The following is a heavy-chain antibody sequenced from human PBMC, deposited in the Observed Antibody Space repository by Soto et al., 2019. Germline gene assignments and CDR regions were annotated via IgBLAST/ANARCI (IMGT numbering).Heavy chain of an antibody. Sequence: SETLSLTCAVYGGSVSGSFWSWIRQPPGKGLEWIGEINHSGTTSYSPSLESRVTTSIDTSKNQFSLTMTSVTAADTAVYYCARHVRGAVTMNWFDPWGQATPVTVSS. CDR1: GGSVSGSF. V-gene: IGHV4-34*01. CDR3: ARHVRGAVTMNWFDP. D-gene: IGHD3-10*02. CDR2: INHSGTT. J-gene: IGHJ5*02.